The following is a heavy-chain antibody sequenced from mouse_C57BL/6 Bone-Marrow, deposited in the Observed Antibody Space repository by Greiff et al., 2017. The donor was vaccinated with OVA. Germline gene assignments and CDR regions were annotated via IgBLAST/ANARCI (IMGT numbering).Heavy chain of an antibody. D-gene: IGHD1-1*01. CDR2: INPSNGGT. V-gene: IGHV1-53*01. J-gene: IGHJ3*01. Sequence: QVQLQQPGTELVKPGASVKLSCKASGYTFTSYWMHWVKQRPGQGLEWIGNINPSNGGTNYNEKFKSKATLTVDKSSSTAYMQLSSLTYEDSAVYYCARANYGSSPAWFAYWGQGTLVTVSA. CDR1: GYTFTSYW. CDR3: ARANYGSSPAWFAY.